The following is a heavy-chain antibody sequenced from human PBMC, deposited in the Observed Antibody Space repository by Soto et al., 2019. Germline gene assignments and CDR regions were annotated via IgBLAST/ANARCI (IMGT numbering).Heavy chain of an antibody. CDR3: ARGAYRQWLPVPDAFDI. D-gene: IGHD6-19*01. CDR2: IGTAGDT. V-gene: IGHV3-13*01. J-gene: IGHJ3*02. CDR1: GFTFSSYD. Sequence: GGSLRLSCAASGFTFSSYDMHWVRQATGKGLEWVSAIGTAGDTYYPGSVKGRFNISRENAKNSLYLQMNSLRAGDTAVYYCARGAYRQWLPVPDAFDIWGQGTMVTVSS.